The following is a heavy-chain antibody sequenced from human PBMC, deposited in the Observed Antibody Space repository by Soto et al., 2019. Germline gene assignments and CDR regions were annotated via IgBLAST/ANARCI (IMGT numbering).Heavy chain of an antibody. V-gene: IGHV5-51*01. CDR3: ARTFDYYDSSGYYYDY. CDR2: IYPGDSDT. D-gene: IGHD3-22*01. CDR1: GYSFTSYW. Sequence: PGESLKISCKGSGYSFTSYWIGWVRQMPGKGLEWMGIIYPGDSDTRYSPSFQGQVTISADKSISTAYLQWSSLKASDTAMYYCARTFDYYDSSGYYYDYWGQGTLVTSPQ. J-gene: IGHJ4*02.